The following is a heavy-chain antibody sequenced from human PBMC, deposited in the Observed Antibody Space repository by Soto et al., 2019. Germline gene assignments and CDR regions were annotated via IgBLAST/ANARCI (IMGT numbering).Heavy chain of an antibody. CDR1: GFTFSSYW. Sequence: EVQLVESGGGLVQPGGSLRLSCAASGFTFSSYWMHWVRQAPGKGLVGVSRINNDGDSKSYADSVKGRFTISRDNAKNTQYLEMNSLRAEDPAVYCCERDVQLQGFEYWGQGALVTVSS. J-gene: IGHJ4*02. CDR3: ERDVQLQGFEY. V-gene: IGHV3-74*01. D-gene: IGHD2-2*01. CDR2: INNDGDSK.